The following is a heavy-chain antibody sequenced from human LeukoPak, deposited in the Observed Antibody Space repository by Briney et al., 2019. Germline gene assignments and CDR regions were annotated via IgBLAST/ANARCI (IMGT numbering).Heavy chain of an antibody. Sequence: SETLSLTCAVYGGSFSGYYWSWIRQPPGKGLEWIGEINHSGSTNYNPSLKSRVTISVDTSKNQFSLKRSSVTAADTAVYYCARGLRSVVVVPAATYFDHWGQGTLVTVSS. CDR2: INHSGST. CDR1: GGSFSGYY. J-gene: IGHJ4*02. D-gene: IGHD2-2*01. V-gene: IGHV4-34*01. CDR3: ARGLRSVVVVPAATYFDH.